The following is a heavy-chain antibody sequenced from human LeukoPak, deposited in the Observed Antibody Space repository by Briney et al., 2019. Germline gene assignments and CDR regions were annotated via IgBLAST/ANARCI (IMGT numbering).Heavy chain of an antibody. CDR3: ARTNGDYDFDY. V-gene: IGHV3-11*03. D-gene: IGHD4-17*01. J-gene: IGHJ4*02. CDR2: ISSSGSYT. Sequence: GGSLRLSCAASGFTFSDYYMSWIRQAPGKGLEWVSYISSSGSYTNYADSVKGRFTISRDNAKNSLYLQMNSLRAEDTAVYYCARTNGDYDFDYWGQGTLVTVSS. CDR1: GFTFSDYY.